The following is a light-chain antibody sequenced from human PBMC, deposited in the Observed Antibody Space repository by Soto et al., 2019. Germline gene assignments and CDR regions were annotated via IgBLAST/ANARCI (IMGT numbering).Light chain of an antibody. CDR1: QSLLHSNGYNY. Sequence: DTVMTQSPLSLSVTPGEPASISCRSSQSLLHSNGYNYLDWYLQKPGQSPQLLIYLGSFRAAGVPDRFSGSGSGTDFTLKSSRVEAADVGVYYCMQALQAPSVGGGTKVEIK. V-gene: IGKV2-28*01. CDR3: MQALQAPS. J-gene: IGKJ4*01. CDR2: LGS.